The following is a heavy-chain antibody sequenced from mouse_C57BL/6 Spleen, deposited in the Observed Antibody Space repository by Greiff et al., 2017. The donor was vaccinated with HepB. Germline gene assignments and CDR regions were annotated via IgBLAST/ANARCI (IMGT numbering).Heavy chain of an antibody. V-gene: IGHV2-2*01. CDR3: ARIWLKGYFDV. CDR1: GFSLTSYG. CDR2: IWSGGST. D-gene: IGHD2-2*01. Sequence: QVQLQQSGPGLVQPSQSLSITCTVSGFSLTSYGVHWVRQSPGKGLEWLGVIWSGGSTDYNAAFISRLSISKDNSKSQVFFKMNSLQADDTAIYYCARIWLKGYFDVWGTGTTVTVSS. J-gene: IGHJ1*03.